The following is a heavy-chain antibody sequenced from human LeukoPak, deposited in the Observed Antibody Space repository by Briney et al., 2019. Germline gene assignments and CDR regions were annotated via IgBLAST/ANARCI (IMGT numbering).Heavy chain of an antibody. V-gene: IGHV3-7*01. CDR1: GFTFSNYW. Sequence: GGSLSLSCVVSGFTFSNYWMDWVRQAPGKGREWVAFIGQDGRETNYAGSVKGRFTISRDNAKNSLYVQMNNLRVEDTAVYYCATRGDLSWFGALRHWSQGTVVTVSS. CDR3: ATRGDLSWFGALRH. CDR2: IGQDGRET. D-gene: IGHD3-16*02. J-gene: IGHJ4*02.